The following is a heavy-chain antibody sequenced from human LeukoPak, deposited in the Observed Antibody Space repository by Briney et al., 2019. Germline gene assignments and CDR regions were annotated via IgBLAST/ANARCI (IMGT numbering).Heavy chain of an antibody. D-gene: IGHD3-16*01. CDR3: ARDDYGVFDAFDV. CDR2: IHNSGST. V-gene: IGHV4-59*08. CDR1: GGSISSHY. Sequence: SETLSLTCTVSGGSISSHYWSWIRQPPGKGLEWIGYIHNSGSTNYNPSLKSRVTISLDTSKNQFSLHLTSVTAADTAVYFCARDDYGVFDAFDVWGQGTVVTVSS. J-gene: IGHJ3*01.